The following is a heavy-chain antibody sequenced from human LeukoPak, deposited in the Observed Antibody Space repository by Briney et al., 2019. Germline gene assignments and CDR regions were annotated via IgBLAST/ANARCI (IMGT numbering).Heavy chain of an antibody. CDR2: MSSVT. D-gene: IGHD3-10*01. CDR1: GFTFSNFA. Sequence: GGSLRLSCAASGFTFSNFAMSWVRQAPGKGLEWVSAMSSVTYYADSVKGRFTISRDDSKSTLFLQMNSLRAEDTADYYCAKAFFSGSGGNHKHFDSWGQGTLVTVSS. V-gene: IGHV3-23*01. J-gene: IGHJ4*02. CDR3: AKAFFSGSGGNHKHFDS.